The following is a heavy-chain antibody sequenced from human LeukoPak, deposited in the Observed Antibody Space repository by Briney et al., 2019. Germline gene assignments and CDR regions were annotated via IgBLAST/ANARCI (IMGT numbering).Heavy chain of an antibody. CDR3: ARSSYYDSSGYLY. D-gene: IGHD3-22*01. CDR1: GFTFSSYG. CDR2: IRFDGSNK. V-gene: IGHV3-30*02. Sequence: GGSLRLSCAASGFTFSSYGMHWVRQAPGKGLEWVAFIRFDGSNKYYADSVKGRFTISRDNAKNSLYLQMNSLRAEDTAVYYCARSSYYDSSGYLYWGQGTLVTVSS. J-gene: IGHJ4*02.